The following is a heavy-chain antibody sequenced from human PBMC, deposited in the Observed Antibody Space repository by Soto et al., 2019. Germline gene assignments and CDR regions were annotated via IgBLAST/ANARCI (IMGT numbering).Heavy chain of an antibody. CDR3: ARGWDANS. CDR2: IYNGVIT. V-gene: IGHV4-61*01. D-gene: IGHD6-19*01. CDR1: GASFSSGNHY. J-gene: IGHJ4*02. Sequence: QVLMQESGPGLVKPSETLSLTCTVSGASFSSGNHYWSWIRQPPGKRLEWIGFIYNGVITNYSPSLKSRVSISADTSRNQFSLKVSSVTAADTAVYYCARGWDANSWGQGALVTVSS.